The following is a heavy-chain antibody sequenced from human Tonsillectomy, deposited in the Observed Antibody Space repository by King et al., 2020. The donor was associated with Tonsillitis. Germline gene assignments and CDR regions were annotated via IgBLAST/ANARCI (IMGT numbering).Heavy chain of an antibody. CDR2: SRNKANSYIT. V-gene: IGHV3-72*01. D-gene: IGHD6-13*01. CDR3: AREAAAGPFDY. J-gene: IGHJ4*02. Sequence: EVQLVESGGALVQPGGSLRLSCAASGFTFSYHYMDWVRQAPGKGLEWVGRSRNKANSYITEYAAAVKGRFTVSRDDSKNLLFLQMTSRTSEDTGVYYCAREAAAGPFDYWGQGTLVTVSS. CDR1: GFTFSYHY.